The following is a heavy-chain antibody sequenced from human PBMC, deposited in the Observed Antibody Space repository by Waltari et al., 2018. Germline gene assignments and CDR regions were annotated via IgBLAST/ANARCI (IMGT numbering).Heavy chain of an antibody. CDR1: GFTFSSYA. V-gene: IGHV3-23*04. J-gene: IGHJ3*02. Sequence: EVQLVESGGGLVQPGGSLRLSCAASGFTFSSYAMSWVRPAPGKGLEWVSAISGSGGSTYYADSVKGRFTISRDNSKNTLYLQMNSLRAEDTAVYYCAGVWELDDAFDIWGQGTMVTVSS. CDR3: AGVWELDDAFDI. CDR2: ISGSGGST. D-gene: IGHD1-26*01.